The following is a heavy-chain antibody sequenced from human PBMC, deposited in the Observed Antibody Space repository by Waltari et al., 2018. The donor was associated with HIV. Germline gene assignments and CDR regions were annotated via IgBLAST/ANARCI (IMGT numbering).Heavy chain of an antibody. V-gene: IGHV4-39*07. J-gene: IGHJ4*02. D-gene: IGHD3-22*01. CDR3: ARYYYDSSGYYYLDY. CDR1: GDSISSSSYY. Sequence: QLQLQESGPGLVKPSETLSLTCTVSGDSISSSSYYWGWIRQPPGKGLEWIGSIYYSGSTYYNPSLKSRVTISVDTSKNQFSLKLSSVTAADTAVYYCARYYYDSSGYYYLDYWGQGTLVTVSS. CDR2: IYYSGST.